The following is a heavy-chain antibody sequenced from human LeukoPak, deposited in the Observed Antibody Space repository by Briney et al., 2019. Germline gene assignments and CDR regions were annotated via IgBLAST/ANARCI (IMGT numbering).Heavy chain of an antibody. CDR2: IYTSGST. V-gene: IGHV3-66*03. Sequence: GGSMRLSCAASGFSVSSTYMSWVRQAPGKGLEWVSLIYTSGSTFYADSVMGRFTISRDNSKNTLFLQMNSLRAEDSAVYYCTRDRAGTQSWVEFDLWGQGTLVTVSS. CDR3: TRDRAGTQSWVEFDL. D-gene: IGHD3-10*01. CDR1: GFSVSSTY. J-gene: IGHJ5*02.